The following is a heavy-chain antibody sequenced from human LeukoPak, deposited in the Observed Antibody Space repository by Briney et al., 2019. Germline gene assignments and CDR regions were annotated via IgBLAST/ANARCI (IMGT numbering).Heavy chain of an antibody. J-gene: IGHJ3*02. CDR2: IKQDGSET. V-gene: IGHV3-7*01. CDR3: ARDRSDILTGYNDAFDI. D-gene: IGHD3-9*01. Sequence: PGGSLRLSCADSGFTFSSYWMSWVRQAPGKGLEWVANIKQDGSETYYVDSVKGRFTISRDNAKKSLYLQMNSLRAEDTAVYYCARDRSDILTGYNDAFDIWGQGTMVTVSS. CDR1: GFTFSSYW.